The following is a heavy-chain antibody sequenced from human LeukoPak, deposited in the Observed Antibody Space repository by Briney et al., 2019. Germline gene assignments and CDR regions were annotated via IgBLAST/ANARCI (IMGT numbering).Heavy chain of an antibody. D-gene: IGHD4-23*01. J-gene: IGHJ4*02. CDR1: GYTFTSYG. Sequence: ASVKVSCKASGYTFTSYGISWVRQAPGQGLEWMGWVSAYNGNTNYAHKLQGRVTMTTDTSTSTAYMELRSLRSDDTAVYYCARDCGGNREVYYFDYWGQGTLVTVSS. V-gene: IGHV1-18*01. CDR2: VSAYNGNT. CDR3: ARDCGGNREVYYFDY.